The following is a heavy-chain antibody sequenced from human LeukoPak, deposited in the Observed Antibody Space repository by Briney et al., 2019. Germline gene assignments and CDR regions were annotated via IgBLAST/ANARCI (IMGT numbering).Heavy chain of an antibody. J-gene: IGHJ4*02. CDR1: GGSISSGGYS. V-gene: IGHV4-30-2*01. CDR2: IYHSGST. CDR3: ARGWSTVTTPFDY. D-gene: IGHD4-17*01. Sequence: PSETLSLTCAVSGGSISSGGYSWSWIRQPPGKGLEWIGYIYHSGSTYYNPSLKSRVTISVDRSKNQFSLKLSSVTAADTAVYYCARGWSTVTTPFDYWGQGTLVTVSS.